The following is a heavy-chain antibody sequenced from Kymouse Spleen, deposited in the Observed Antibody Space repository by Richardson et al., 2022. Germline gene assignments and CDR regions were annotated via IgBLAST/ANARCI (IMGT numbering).Heavy chain of an antibody. D-gene: IGHD1-26*01. V-gene: IGHV3-13*01. CDR3: ARDLVGATHDAFDI. Sequence: EVQLVESGGGLVQPGGSLRLSCAASGFTFSSYDMHWVRQATGKGLEWVSAIGTAGDTYYPGSVKGRFTISRENAKNSLYLQMNSLRAGDTAVYYCARDLVGATHDAFDIWGQGTMVTVSS. J-gene: IGHJ3*02. CDR2: IGTAGDT. CDR1: GFTFSSYD.